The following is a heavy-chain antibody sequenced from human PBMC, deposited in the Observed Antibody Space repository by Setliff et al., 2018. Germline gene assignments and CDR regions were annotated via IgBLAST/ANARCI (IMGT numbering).Heavy chain of an antibody. CDR2: ISAYDGNT. CDR3: ARDRRNIVVAVVNAAFDI. Sequence: ASVKVSCKASGYTFTNYGITWVRQAPGQGLEWMGWISAYDGNTKFAQNLQGRVTMTTDTSTSTAYMELRSLRSDDTAVYYCARDRRNIVVAVVNAAFDIWGQGTMVTVSS. D-gene: IGHD2-15*01. CDR1: GYTFTNYG. J-gene: IGHJ3*02. V-gene: IGHV1-18*01.